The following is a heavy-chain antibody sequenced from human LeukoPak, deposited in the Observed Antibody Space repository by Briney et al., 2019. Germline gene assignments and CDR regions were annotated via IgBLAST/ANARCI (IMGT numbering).Heavy chain of an antibody. V-gene: IGHV1-69*05. CDR2: IIPIFGTA. Sequence: SVKASCKASGGTFSSYAISWVRQAPGQGLEWMGRIIPIFGTANYAQKFQGRVTITTDESTSTAYMELSSLRSEDTAVYYCARVSSYYDSSGYYYWGQGTLVTVSS. D-gene: IGHD3-22*01. CDR3: ARVSSYYDSSGYYY. CDR1: GGTFSSYA. J-gene: IGHJ4*02.